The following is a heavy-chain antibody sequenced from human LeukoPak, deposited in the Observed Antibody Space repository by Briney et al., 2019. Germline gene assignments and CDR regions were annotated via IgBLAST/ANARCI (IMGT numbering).Heavy chain of an antibody. CDR2: INHSGST. D-gene: IGHD3-3*01. CDR3: ASQLYYDFWSGYLGAFDI. CDR1: GGSFSGYY. J-gene: IGHJ3*02. Sequence: PSETLSLTCAVYGGSFSGYYWSWIRQPPGKGLEWIGEINHSGSTNYNPSLKSRVTISVDTSKNQFSLKLSSVTAADTAVYYRASQLYYDFWSGYLGAFDIWGQGTMVTVSS. V-gene: IGHV4-34*01.